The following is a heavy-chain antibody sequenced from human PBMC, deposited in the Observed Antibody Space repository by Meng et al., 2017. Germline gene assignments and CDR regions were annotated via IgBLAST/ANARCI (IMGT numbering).Heavy chain of an antibody. J-gene: IGHJ4*02. CDR3: ARGNPPEDSD. CDR2: IYYSGST. D-gene: IGHD1-26*01. Sequence: GSLRLSCTVSGGSISSSSYYWGWLRQPPGQGLEWIGSIYYSGSTYYNPSLKSRVTISVDTSKNQFSLKLSSVTAADTAVYYCARGNPPEDSDWGQGTLVTVSS. V-gene: IGHV4-39*07. CDR1: GGSISSSSYY.